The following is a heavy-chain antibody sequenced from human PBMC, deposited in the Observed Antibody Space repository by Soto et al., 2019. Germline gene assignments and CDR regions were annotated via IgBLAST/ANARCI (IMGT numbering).Heavy chain of an antibody. CDR1: GFTFSRYA. CDR3: AREIRGTTVTTNFDY. J-gene: IGHJ4*02. V-gene: IGHV3-23*01. CDR2: IFESGRST. D-gene: IGHD4-17*01. Sequence: GGSLRLSCVASGFTFSRYALTWVRQAPGKGLEWVSSIFESGRSTYYAESVKGRFTISRDNSKNTVYLQMDSLRAEDTAIYFCAREIRGTTVTTNFDYWGQGTLVTVSS.